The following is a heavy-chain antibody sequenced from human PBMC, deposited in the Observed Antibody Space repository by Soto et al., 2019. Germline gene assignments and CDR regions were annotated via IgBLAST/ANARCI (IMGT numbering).Heavy chain of an antibody. D-gene: IGHD2-15*01. CDR2: VGGSGDST. Sequence: EVHLLDSGGGLVQPGGSLRLSCAASGFTFSSYAMSWVHQAPGKGLEWVSGVGGSGDSTYYADSVKGRFTISRDNSKDTLYLQMNSVRAEDTAVYYCAKSPLGYCSGGSCYPPHYFDYWGQGTLVTVSS. J-gene: IGHJ4*02. V-gene: IGHV3-23*01. CDR1: GFTFSSYA. CDR3: AKSPLGYCSGGSCYPPHYFDY.